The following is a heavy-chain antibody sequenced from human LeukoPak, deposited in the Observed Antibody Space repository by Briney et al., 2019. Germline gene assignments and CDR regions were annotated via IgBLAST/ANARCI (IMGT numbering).Heavy chain of an antibody. CDR2: IYYSGST. CDR3: ARYSGYYGSGSYYPYYYYGMDV. Sequence: SETLSLTCTVSGGSISSYYWSWIRQPPGKGLEWIGYIYYSGSTNYNPSLKSRVTISVDTSKNQFSLKLSSVTAADTAVYYCARYSGYYGSGSYYPYYYYGMDVWGQGTRSPSP. D-gene: IGHD3-10*01. J-gene: IGHJ6*02. CDR1: GGSISSYY. V-gene: IGHV4-59*01.